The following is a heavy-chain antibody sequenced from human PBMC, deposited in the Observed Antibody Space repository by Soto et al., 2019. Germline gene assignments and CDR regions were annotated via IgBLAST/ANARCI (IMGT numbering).Heavy chain of an antibody. CDR2: MNPNSGNT. CDR3: ARPNYYGSGSYPTPGPNDAFDI. CDR1: GYTFTSYD. J-gene: IGHJ3*02. D-gene: IGHD3-10*01. V-gene: IGHV1-8*01. Sequence: VKVSCKASGYTFTSYDINWVRQATGQGLEWMGWMNPNSGNTGYAQKFQGRVTMTRNTSISTAYMELSSLRSEDTAVYYCARPNYYGSGSYPTPGPNDAFDIWGQGTMVTVSS.